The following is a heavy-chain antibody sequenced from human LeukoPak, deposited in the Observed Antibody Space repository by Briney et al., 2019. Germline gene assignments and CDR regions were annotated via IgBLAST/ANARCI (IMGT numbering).Heavy chain of an antibody. J-gene: IGHJ4*02. CDR1: GGTFISYA. D-gene: IGHD2-21*02. CDR3: ARESNCGGDCYTFDY. CDR2: IIPIFGTA. V-gene: IGHV1-69*13. Sequence: GASVKVSCMASGGTFISYAISWVRQAPGQGLEWMGGIIPIFGTANYAQKFQGRVTITADESTSTAYMELSSLRSEDTAVYYCARESNCGGDCYTFDYWGQGTLVTVSS.